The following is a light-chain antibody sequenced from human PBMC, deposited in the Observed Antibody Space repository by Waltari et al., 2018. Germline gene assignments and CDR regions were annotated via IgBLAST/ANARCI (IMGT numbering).Light chain of an antibody. V-gene: IGLV2-8*01. CDR2: EVT. Sequence: QAALTQPPSESGSPGQSVTISCTGTRSDIGGYNYVSWYQQHPGKAPKLNIYEVTERPSGGPVRFSGSKSGNAASPTVAGRRTEDEADYYCTSYSGSDTVVFGGGTKLTVL. CDR1: RSDIGGYNY. J-gene: IGLJ2*01. CDR3: TSYSGSDTVV.